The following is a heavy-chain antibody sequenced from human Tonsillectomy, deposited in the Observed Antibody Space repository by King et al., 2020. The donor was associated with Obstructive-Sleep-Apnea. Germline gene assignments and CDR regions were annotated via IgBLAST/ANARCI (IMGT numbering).Heavy chain of an antibody. J-gene: IGHJ4*02. V-gene: IGHV3-66*01. CDR1: GFTVSSNY. CDR2: IYSGGST. D-gene: IGHD2-8*02. Sequence: MQLVQSGGGLVQPGGSLRLSCAASGFTVSSNYMSWVLQAPGKGLEWGSVIYSGGSTLYPDSVKGRFTISRDNSTNTLSLQMNSLRAEDTAVYYWARDSTTQLWWFDYWGQGTLVTVSS. CDR3: ARDSTTQLWWFDY.